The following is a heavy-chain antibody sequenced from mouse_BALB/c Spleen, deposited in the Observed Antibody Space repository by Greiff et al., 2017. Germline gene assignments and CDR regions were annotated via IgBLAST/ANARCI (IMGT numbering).Heavy chain of an antibody. J-gene: IGHJ3*01. CDR3: ARSYYGSSSAWFAY. D-gene: IGHD1-1*01. Sequence: EVKVVESGGGLVQPGGSLRLSCATSGFTFSDFYMEWVRQPPGKRLEWIAASRNKANDYTTEYSASVKGRFIVSRDTSQSILYLQMNALRAEDTAIYYCARSYYGSSSAWFAYWGQGTLVTVSA. CDR1: GFTFSDFY. V-gene: IGHV7-1*02. CDR2: SRNKANDYTT.